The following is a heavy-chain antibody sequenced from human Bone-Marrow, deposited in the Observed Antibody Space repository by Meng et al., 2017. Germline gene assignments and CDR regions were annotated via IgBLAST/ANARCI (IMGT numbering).Heavy chain of an antibody. Sequence: ASVKVSCKASGYTFTSYGISWVRQAPGQGLEWMGWISAYNGNTNYAQKLQGRVTMTTDTSTSTAYMELRSLRSDDTAVYYCARGVLKRWYYDSSGSIFDYWGQGTLVTVSS. CDR2: ISAYNGNT. D-gene: IGHD3-22*01. CDR3: ARGVLKRWYYDSSGSIFDY. CDR1: GYTFTSYG. V-gene: IGHV1-18*01. J-gene: IGHJ4*02.